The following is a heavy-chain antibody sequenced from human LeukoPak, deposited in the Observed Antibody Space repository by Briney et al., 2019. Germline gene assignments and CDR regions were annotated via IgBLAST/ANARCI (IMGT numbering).Heavy chain of an antibody. V-gene: IGHV4-61*02. Sequence: PPQTLSLTCSVSGGSISSGSYYWSWIRQPAGKGLEWIGRIYTSGSTNYNPSLKSRVTMSFDASNNQFSLRLSSVTAADTAVYYCARVTTGGYYNYWGQGTLVTASS. CDR2: IYTSGST. CDR3: ARVTTGGYYNY. D-gene: IGHD3-22*01. J-gene: IGHJ4*02. CDR1: GGSISSGSYY.